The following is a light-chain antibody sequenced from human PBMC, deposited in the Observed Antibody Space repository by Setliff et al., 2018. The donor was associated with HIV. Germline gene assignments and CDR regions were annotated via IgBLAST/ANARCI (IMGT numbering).Light chain of an antibody. CDR2: DIS. V-gene: IGLV2-23*02. CDR3: CSYSGSYILGV. Sequence: SALTQPASVSGSPGQSITISCTGTSSDVGNSHLVSWYQQHPGRVPKLIIYDISGRPPGISDRFSGSKSGNTASLTISGLQADDEATYYCCSYSGSYILGVFGTGTKVTVL. J-gene: IGLJ1*01. CDR1: SSDVGNSHL.